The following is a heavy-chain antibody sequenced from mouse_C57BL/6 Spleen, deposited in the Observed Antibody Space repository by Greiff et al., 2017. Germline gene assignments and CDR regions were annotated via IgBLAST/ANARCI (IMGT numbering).Heavy chain of an antibody. D-gene: IGHD2-1*01. J-gene: IGHJ4*01. Sequence: VQLQQSGPELVKPGASVKISCKASGYSFTGYYMNWVKQSPEKSLEWIGEINPSTGGTTYNQKFKAKATLTVDKSSSTAYMQLKSLTSEDSAVXYCARDYYGSYAMDYWGQGTSVTVSS. CDR2: INPSTGGT. CDR1: GYSFTGYY. CDR3: ARDYYGSYAMDY. V-gene: IGHV1-42*01.